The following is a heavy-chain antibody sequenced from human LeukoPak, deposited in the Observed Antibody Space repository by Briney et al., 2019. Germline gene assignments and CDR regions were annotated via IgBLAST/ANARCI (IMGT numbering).Heavy chain of an antibody. CDR1: GGSISSGDYY. CDR3: ARDRRGFDWFDY. V-gene: IGHV4-39*07. CDR2: IYHSGST. Sequence: SETLSLTCTVSGGSISSGDYYWSWIRQPPGKGLEWIGSIYHSGSTYYNPSLKSRVTISVDTSKNQFSLKLSSVTAADTAVYYCARDRRGFDWFDYWGQGTLVTVSS. D-gene: IGHD3-10*01. J-gene: IGHJ5*01.